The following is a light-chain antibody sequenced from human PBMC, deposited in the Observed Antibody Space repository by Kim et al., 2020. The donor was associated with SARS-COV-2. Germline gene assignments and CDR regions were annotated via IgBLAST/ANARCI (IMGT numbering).Light chain of an antibody. J-gene: IGLJ3*02. Sequence: QLVLTQSPSASASLGASVKLTCSLSSEHSSYAIAWHQQQPEKGPRYLMKINSDGSHYKGDGIPDRFSGSTSGTERYLTISSLQSEDEADYYCQTWGTAVMFGRGTQLTVL. CDR3: QTWGTAVM. V-gene: IGLV4-69*01. CDR2: INSDGSH. CDR1: SEHSSYA.